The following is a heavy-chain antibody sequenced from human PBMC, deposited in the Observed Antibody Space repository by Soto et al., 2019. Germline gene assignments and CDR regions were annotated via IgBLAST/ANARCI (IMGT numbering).Heavy chain of an antibody. CDR2: TYYRSKWYN. J-gene: IGHJ6*03. D-gene: IGHD1-20*01. V-gene: IGHV6-1*01. Sequence: PSQTLSLTCAISGDSVASNSAAWNWIRQSPSRGLEWLGRTYYRSKWYNDYAVSVKSRITINPDTSKNQFSLQLNSVTPEDTAVYYCAREITGTSGSYYYYYMDVWGKGTTVTVSS. CDR1: GDSVASNSAA. CDR3: AREITGTSGSYYYYYMDV.